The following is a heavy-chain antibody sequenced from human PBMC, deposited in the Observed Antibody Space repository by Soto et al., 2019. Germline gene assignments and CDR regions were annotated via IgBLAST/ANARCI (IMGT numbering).Heavy chain of an antibody. CDR2: ITSAGST. CDR1: GFTFSHYA. D-gene: IGHD6-19*01. V-gene: IGHV3-23*01. Sequence: EVQLLESGGDLAQPGGSLRLICAASGFTFSHYAMTWVRQSPGKGLEWVSTITSAGSTFYGATVKGRFTISRDNSKSTLYLQMNSLGAEDTAVYYCAKTYKFHSQSSGWANRFDSWGQGTLVTVSS. CDR3: AKTYKFHSQSSGWANRFDS. J-gene: IGHJ4*02.